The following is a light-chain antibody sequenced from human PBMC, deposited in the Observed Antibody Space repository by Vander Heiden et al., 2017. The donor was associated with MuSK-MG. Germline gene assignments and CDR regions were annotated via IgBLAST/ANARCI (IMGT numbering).Light chain of an antibody. CDR3: QQYFTLPT. J-gene: IGKJ1*01. CDR2: WAS. V-gene: IGKV4-1*01. CDR1: QTLLYTSNNKNY. Sequence: DIVMTQSPDSLALSLGERATINCKSSQTLLYTSNNKNYLAWYQQKLGQPPKLLIHWASTRESGVPDRFSGSGSETDFTLTITSLRAEDVAVYFCQQYFTLPTFGQGTKVEIK.